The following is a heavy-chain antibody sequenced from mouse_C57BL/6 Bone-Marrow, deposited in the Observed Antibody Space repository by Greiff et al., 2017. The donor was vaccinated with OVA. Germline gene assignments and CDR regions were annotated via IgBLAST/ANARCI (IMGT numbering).Heavy chain of an antibody. CDR2: INPSSGYT. V-gene: IGHV1-4*01. D-gene: IGHD2-1*01. J-gene: IGHJ2*01. Sequence: VHLVESGAELARPGASVKMSCKASGYTFTSYTMHWVKQRPGQGLEWIGYINPSSGYTKYNQKFKDKATLTADKSSSTAYMQLSSLTSEDSAVYYCARWGIYYGTLYYFDYWGQGTTLTVSS. CDR1: GYTFTSYT. CDR3: ARWGIYYGTLYYFDY.